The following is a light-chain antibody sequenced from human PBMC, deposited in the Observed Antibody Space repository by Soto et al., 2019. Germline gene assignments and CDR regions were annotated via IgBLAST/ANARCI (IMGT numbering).Light chain of an antibody. V-gene: IGKV3-15*01. J-gene: IGKJ1*01. CDR1: QSVISS. CDR2: GAS. Sequence: IEVTRSPGLVSVSTGERVTLSCRASQSVISSLAWYQRKLGQAPRLLIYGASTRATGIPARFSGSGSGTEFTLTIISLQPEDFATYYSVHHTSYPRTSGQGTKA. CDR3: VHHTSYPRT.